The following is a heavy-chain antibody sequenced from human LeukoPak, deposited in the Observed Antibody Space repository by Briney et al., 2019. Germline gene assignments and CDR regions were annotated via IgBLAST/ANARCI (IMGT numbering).Heavy chain of an antibody. V-gene: IGHV4-39*07. CDR3: ARDSMVRGVMSSWFDP. Sequence: SETLSLTCTVSGGSISSSSYYWGWIRQPPGKGLEWIGSIYYSGSTYYNPSLKSRVTMSVDTSKNQFSLKLSSVTAADTAVYYCARDSMVRGVMSSWFDPWGQGTLVTVSS. CDR1: GGSISSSSYY. CDR2: IYYSGST. J-gene: IGHJ5*02. D-gene: IGHD3-10*01.